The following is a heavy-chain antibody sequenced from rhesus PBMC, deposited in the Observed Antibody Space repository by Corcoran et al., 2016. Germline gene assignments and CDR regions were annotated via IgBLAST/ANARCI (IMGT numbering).Heavy chain of an antibody. CDR1: GYSISYGYG. D-gene: IGHD6-31*01. J-gene: IGHJ6*01. CDR3: ARVTGYTRGWDGAYGLDS. CDR2: TGGCAAPT. V-gene: IGHV4-127*01. Sequence: QVQLQESGPGLVKPSETLSLSCGVSGYSISYGYGWSWIGQPPGKALDWVGPTGGCAAPTNYPPAHLIPVTITHDPSKKQFFLNLTSVTAADTAVYYCARVTGYTRGWDGAYGLDSWGQGVVVTVSS.